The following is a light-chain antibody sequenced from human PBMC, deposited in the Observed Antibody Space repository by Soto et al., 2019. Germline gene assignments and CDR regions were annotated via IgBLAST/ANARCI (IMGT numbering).Light chain of an antibody. J-gene: IGKJ5*01. CDR1: QSGSSY. Sequence: DIVMTQSPATLTVAPGESITFSCRVSQSGSSYLAWYQQKPGQAPRLLIYDASNRATGIPARFSGSGSATEFTLTISSLQPDDSATYYCQRYNGTFGQGTRLEIK. CDR2: DAS. V-gene: IGKV3D-15*01. CDR3: QRYNGT.